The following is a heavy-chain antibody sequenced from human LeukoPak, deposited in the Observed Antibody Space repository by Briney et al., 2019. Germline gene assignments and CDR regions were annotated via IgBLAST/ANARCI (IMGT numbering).Heavy chain of an antibody. J-gene: IGHJ4*02. Sequence: PGGSLRLSCAASGFTFSSYAMHWVRQAPGKGLEWVAVISYDGSNRYCADSVKGRFTISRDNSKNTVYLQMNSLRAEDTAVYYCARDLSGIAGYTYGRGIDYWGQGTLVTVSS. CDR3: ARDLSGIAGYTYGRGIDY. CDR2: ISYDGSNR. D-gene: IGHD5-18*01. V-gene: IGHV3-30*04. CDR1: GFTFSSYA.